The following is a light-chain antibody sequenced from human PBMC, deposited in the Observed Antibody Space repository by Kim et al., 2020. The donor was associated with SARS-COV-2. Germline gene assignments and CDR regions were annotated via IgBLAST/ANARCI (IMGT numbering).Light chain of an antibody. CDR2: HAS. J-gene: IGKJ1*01. CDR1: QTIHSL. CDR3: QQYILGGS. V-gene: IGKV1-5*03. Sequence: SASIGDTVMICCRASQTIHSLLAGYQQTPGRAPQLLIFHASILQSGVPSRFRRSGSGTEFTLTINSLQPDDFATYYCQQYILGGSFGQGTKVDIK.